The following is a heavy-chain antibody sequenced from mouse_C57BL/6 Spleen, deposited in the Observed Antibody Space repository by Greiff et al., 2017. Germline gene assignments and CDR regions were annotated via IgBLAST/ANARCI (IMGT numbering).Heavy chain of an antibody. J-gene: IGHJ2*01. D-gene: IGHD2-1*01. CDR1: GYSITSGYY. Sequence: EVQLQQSGPGLVKPSQSLSLTCSVTGYSITSGYYWNWIRQFPGNKLEWMGYISYDGSNNYNPSLKNRISITRDTSKNQFFLKLNSVTTEDTATYYCAREEYGNYVFDYWGQGTTLTVSS. CDR3: AREEYGNYVFDY. CDR2: ISYDGSN. V-gene: IGHV3-6*01.